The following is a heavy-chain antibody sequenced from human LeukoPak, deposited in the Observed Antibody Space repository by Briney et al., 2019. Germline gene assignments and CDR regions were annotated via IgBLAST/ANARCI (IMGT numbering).Heavy chain of an antibody. V-gene: IGHV4-4*07. Sequence: SETLSLTCTVSGGSISTYYWSWIRQPAGKGLEWIGRIYTNENTNYNPSLRSRVTMSVDTSKNQFTLKLSSVTAADTAVYYCARAAAAAGGQYFDYWGQGTLVAVSS. J-gene: IGHJ4*02. CDR3: ARAAAAAGGQYFDY. CDR2: IYTNENT. D-gene: IGHD6-13*01. CDR1: GGSISTYY.